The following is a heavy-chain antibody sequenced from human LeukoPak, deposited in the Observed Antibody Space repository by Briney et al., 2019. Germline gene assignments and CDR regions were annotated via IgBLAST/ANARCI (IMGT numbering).Heavy chain of an antibody. J-gene: IGHJ4*02. CDR1: GGSISSYY. V-gene: IGHV4-4*07. Sequence: PSETLSLTCTVSGGSISSYYWGWIRQPAGKGLEWIGRIYTSGSTNYNPSLKSRVTMSVDTSKNQFSLKLSSVTAADTAVYYCARGYCSGGSCRFDYWGQGTLVTVSS. D-gene: IGHD2-15*01. CDR2: IYTSGST. CDR3: ARGYCSGGSCRFDY.